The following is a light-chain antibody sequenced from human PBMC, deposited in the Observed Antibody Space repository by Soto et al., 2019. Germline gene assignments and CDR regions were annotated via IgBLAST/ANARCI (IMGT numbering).Light chain of an antibody. V-gene: IGKV3-20*01. Sequence: EIVMTQSPDTLSVSPGERATLSCRASQSVSDRVVWYQQKPGQAPRLLIYGGSSRATGIPDRFSGSGSGTDYTLTISRLEPEDFAVYYCQQYGSTPRTFSQGTKVDIK. CDR2: GGS. CDR3: QQYGSTPRT. CDR1: QSVSDR. J-gene: IGKJ1*01.